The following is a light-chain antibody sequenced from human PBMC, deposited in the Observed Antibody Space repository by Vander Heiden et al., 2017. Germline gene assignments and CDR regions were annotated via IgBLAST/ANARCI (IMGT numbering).Light chain of an antibody. CDR3: GAWDSSLSVVL. V-gene: IGLV1-51*01. Sequence: QSVFMQPPSVSAAPGQKVTISCSGGSSNIGYNSVSWYQQLPGTAPKFLIYDNNKRPSGIPDRFSGSKSGTSATLDITGLQTGDEAGYYCGAWDSSLSVVLFGGGTKLTVL. CDR2: DNN. J-gene: IGLJ3*02. CDR1: SSNIGYNS.